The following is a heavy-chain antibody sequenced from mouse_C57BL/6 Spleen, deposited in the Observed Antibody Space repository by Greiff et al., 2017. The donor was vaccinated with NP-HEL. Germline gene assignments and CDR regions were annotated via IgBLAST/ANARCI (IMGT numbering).Heavy chain of an antibody. CDR1: GYTFTSYW. CDR2: IYPGSGST. CDR3: APAYYGSSYDGY. V-gene: IGHV1-55*01. Sequence: QVQLQQPGAELVKPGASVKMSCKASGYTFTSYWITWVKQRPGQGLEWIGDIYPGSGSTNYNEKFKSKATLTVDTSSSTAYMQLSSLTSEDSAVYYCAPAYYGSSYDGYWGQGTTLTVSS. J-gene: IGHJ2*01. D-gene: IGHD1-1*01.